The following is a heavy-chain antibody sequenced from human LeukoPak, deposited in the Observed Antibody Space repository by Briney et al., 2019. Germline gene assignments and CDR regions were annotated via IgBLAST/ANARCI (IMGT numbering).Heavy chain of an antibody. J-gene: IGHJ5*01. Sequence: GGSLRLSCAPSGLTVSSNYMSWVRQAPGKGLEWVSSISSTSAYIYYAESVKGRFSISRDNVDNVVHLQMSSLRNEDTAFYYCARVAVAGPTGWFDSWGQGTLVTVSS. D-gene: IGHD6-19*01. CDR2: ISSTSAYI. CDR3: ARVAVAGPTGWFDS. CDR1: GLTVSSNY. V-gene: IGHV3-21*01.